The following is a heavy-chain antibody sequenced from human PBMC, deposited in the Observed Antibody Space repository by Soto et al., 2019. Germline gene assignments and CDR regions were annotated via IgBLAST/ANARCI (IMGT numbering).Heavy chain of an antibody. CDR1: GFTFGSSA. CDR2: IVVASGYS. CDR3: AADVIGVAVDFDH. Sequence: LVQSGPDVKKPGTSVKVSCKTSGFTFGSSAVQWVRQVRGQRLEWIGWIVVASGYSNVAQKFQDRVSLTRDLSKNTAFVDLGSLTSEDAAMYYCAADVIGVAVDFDHWGQGTLVSVSS. D-gene: IGHD6-19*01. J-gene: IGHJ4*02. V-gene: IGHV1-58*01.